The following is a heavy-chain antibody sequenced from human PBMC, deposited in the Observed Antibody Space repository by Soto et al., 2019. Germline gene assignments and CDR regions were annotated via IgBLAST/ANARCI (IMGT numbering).Heavy chain of an antibody. V-gene: IGHV4-59*01. CDR1: GDSISSFY. CDR3: ARVGYCSSTPCWPIGYFEY. CDR2: IFSSGST. D-gene: IGHD2-2*01. Sequence: PLETLSLTCTFSGDSISSFYWTWIRQTPGKGLEWVGYIFSSGSTNYNPSLKSRVTISVDTSENQFSLKLTSVTAADTAVYYCARVGYCSSTPCWPIGYFEYWGQGTLVTVSS. J-gene: IGHJ4*02.